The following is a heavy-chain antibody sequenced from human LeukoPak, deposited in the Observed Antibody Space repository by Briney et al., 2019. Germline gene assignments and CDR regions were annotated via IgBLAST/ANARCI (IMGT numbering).Heavy chain of an antibody. Sequence: PGGSLRLSCAASGFTFGSSAMTWVRQAPGKGLEWVSTISDSGGNTYYAESVKGRFSISRDNSKSALYLQMNSLRGEDTAVYYCAKFRTADDPRDFDFWGQGTLVAVSS. D-gene: IGHD6-13*01. CDR3: AKFRTADDPRDFDF. CDR1: GFTFGSSA. V-gene: IGHV3-23*01. J-gene: IGHJ4*02. CDR2: ISDSGGNT.